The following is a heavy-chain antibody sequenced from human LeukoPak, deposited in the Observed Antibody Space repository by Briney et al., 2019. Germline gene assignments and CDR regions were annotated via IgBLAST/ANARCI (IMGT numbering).Heavy chain of an antibody. CDR3: ARERIVVVVAATAYFDY. Sequence: SETLSLTCTVSGGSISSSSYYWGWIRQPPGKGLEWIGSIYYSGSTYYNPSLKSRVTISVDTSKNQFSLKLSSVTAADTAVYYCARERIVVVVAATAYFDYWGQGTLVTVSS. CDR2: IYYSGST. J-gene: IGHJ4*02. V-gene: IGHV4-39*02. CDR1: GGSISSSSYY. D-gene: IGHD2-15*01.